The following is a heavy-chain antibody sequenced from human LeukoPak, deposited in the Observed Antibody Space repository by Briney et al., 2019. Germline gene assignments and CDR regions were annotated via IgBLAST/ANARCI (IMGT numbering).Heavy chain of an antibody. Sequence: GGSLRLSCAASGFIFNNYWMSWVRQTPGKGLEWVGNINEHGSGKYYVDSVKGRFTMSRDNAKNSLFLEMNSLRAEDTAVYYCARDRGHGYNRRSPFDYWGQGTLVTVS. CDR1: GFIFNNYW. J-gene: IGHJ4*02. D-gene: IGHD5-24*01. V-gene: IGHV3-7*01. CDR2: INEHGSGK. CDR3: ARDRGHGYNRRSPFDY.